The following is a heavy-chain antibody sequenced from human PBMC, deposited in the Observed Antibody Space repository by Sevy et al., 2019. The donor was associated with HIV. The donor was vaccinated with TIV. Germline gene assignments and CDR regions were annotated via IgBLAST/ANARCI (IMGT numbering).Heavy chain of an antibody. D-gene: IGHD4-17*01. CDR1: GFTFSTYS. CDR3: ARGSYYGGNSAFDY. Sequence: GGSLRLSCAASGFTFSTYSMTWVHQAPGKGLEWVSSISSSSSYIYYADSVKGRFTISRDDAQNSLYLQMNSLRAEDTALYYCARGSYYGGNSAFDYWGPGTLVTVSS. J-gene: IGHJ4*02. CDR2: ISSSSSYI. V-gene: IGHV3-21*01.